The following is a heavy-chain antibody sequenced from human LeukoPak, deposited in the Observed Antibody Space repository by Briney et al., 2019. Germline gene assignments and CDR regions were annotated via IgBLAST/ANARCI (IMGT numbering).Heavy chain of an antibody. D-gene: IGHD3-3*01. CDR3: ARGDRPFYDFWSAYLL. Sequence: GGSLRLSCAASGFTFSAFPMHWVRQAPGKGLEWVAVISYDGKTKYYADSVKGRFTISRDHTNNTLYLQMNSLRPEDTAVYYCARGDRPFYDFWSAYLLWGQGTLVTVSS. CDR1: GFTFSAFP. V-gene: IGHV3-30*04. CDR2: ISYDGKTK. J-gene: IGHJ4*02.